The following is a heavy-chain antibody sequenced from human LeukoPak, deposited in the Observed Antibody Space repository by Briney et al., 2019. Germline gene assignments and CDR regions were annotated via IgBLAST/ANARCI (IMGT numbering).Heavy chain of an antibody. CDR3: ARGKRGKGLKTYYYDSSGYWPIDY. Sequence: SEALSLTCAVYGGSFSGYYWSWIRQPPGKGLEWIGEINHSGSTNYNPSLKSRVTISVDTSKNQFSLKLSSVTAADTAVYYCARGKRGKGLKTYYYDSSGYWPIDYWGQGTLVTVSS. V-gene: IGHV4-34*01. CDR2: INHSGST. J-gene: IGHJ4*02. D-gene: IGHD3-22*01. CDR1: GGSFSGYY.